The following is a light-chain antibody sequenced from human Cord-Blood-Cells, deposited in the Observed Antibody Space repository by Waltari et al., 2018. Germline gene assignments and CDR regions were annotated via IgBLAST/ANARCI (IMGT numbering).Light chain of an antibody. CDR3: QQSYRTTRGGT. CDR1: QSISSY. Sequence: DIQITQSPSSLSASVVDRVTITCRASQSISSYLNWYQQKPGKAPKLLIYASSSLHSGVPSTFSGSGSGTDFTLTSSSLQPEDFATYYCQQSYRTTRGGTFGQGPKVEIK. CDR2: ASS. V-gene: IGKV1-39*01. J-gene: IGKJ1*01.